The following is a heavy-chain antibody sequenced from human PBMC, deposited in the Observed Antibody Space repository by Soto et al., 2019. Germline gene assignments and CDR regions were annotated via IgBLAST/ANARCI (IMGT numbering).Heavy chain of an antibody. Sequence: VESLKISGNGSGYNFHTYWIDLVRQMPGKGLEWMGFIYPHDSDTRYSPSFRGQVTISADKSNNTAYLQWTSLKASDTAIYFCARPTDYHYGMQVWGQGTTVTVSS. J-gene: IGHJ6*02. CDR2: IYPHDSDT. CDR1: GYNFHTYW. D-gene: IGHD4-17*01. V-gene: IGHV5-51*01. CDR3: ARPTDYHYGMQV.